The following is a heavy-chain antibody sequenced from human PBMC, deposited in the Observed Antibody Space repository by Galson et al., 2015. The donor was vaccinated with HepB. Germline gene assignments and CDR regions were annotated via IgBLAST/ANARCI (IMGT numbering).Heavy chain of an antibody. V-gene: IGHV1-46*01. CDR3: ARDRIGYSYGEGDYYYGMDV. CDR1: GYTFTRYY. D-gene: IGHD5-18*01. Sequence: SVKVSCKASGYTFTRYYMHWVRQAPGQGLEWMGIINPSGGSTSYAQKFQGRVTMTRDKSTSTVYMELSSLRSEDTAVYYCARDRIGYSYGEGDYYYGMDVWGQGTTFTVSS. J-gene: IGHJ6*02. CDR2: INPSGGST.